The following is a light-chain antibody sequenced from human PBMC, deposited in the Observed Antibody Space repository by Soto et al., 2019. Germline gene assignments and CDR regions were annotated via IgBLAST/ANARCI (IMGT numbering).Light chain of an antibody. V-gene: IGLV1-44*01. CDR1: SSNIGSKT. Sequence: QSVLTQPPSASGTPGQRVIMSCSGSSSNIGSKTVNWYQHVPGTTPKLLVYSDNQRPPGVPDRFSGSKSGTSASLAISGLQSEDEADYYCAAWDDSLRVVFGGGTKLTVL. CDR2: SDN. CDR3: AAWDDSLRVV. J-gene: IGLJ3*02.